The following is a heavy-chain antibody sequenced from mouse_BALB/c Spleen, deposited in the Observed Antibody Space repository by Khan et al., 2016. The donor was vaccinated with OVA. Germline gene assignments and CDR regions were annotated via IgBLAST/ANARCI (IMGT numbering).Heavy chain of an antibody. CDR1: GYSFTTYY. CDR2: IDPFSGGT. V-gene: IGHV1S135*01. J-gene: IGHJ3*01. D-gene: IGHD2-2*01. CDR3: TRHGYVAWFTY. Sequence: EFQLQQSGPELMKPGASVKISCKASGYSFTTYYIHWIMQSHGKSLEWIGYIDPFSGGTTYNQKFKGKATLTVDKSSSTAYIDLSNLTSEDSSVYYCTRHGYVAWFTYWGQGTLVTVSA.